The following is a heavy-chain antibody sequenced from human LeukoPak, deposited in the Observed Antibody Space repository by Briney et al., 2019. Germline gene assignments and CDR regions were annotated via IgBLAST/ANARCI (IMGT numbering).Heavy chain of an antibody. V-gene: IGHV3-43*02. Sequence: GGSLRLSCAASGFTFSSYWMHWVRQAPGKGLEWVSLISADGGSTFSADSVKGRFSISRDNSKNSLYLQMNRLRSEDTAMYYCAKESGKFDYWGQGTLVAVPS. CDR3: AKESGKFDY. CDR2: ISADGGST. J-gene: IGHJ4*02. CDR1: GFTFSSYW.